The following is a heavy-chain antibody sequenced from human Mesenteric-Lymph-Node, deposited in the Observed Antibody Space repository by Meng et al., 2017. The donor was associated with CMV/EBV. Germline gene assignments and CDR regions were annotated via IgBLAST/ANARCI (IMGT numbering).Heavy chain of an antibody. CDR2: ISSDGTSI. CDR1: GFTFSNHW. V-gene: IGHV3-74*01. CDR3: ARDSATFSYYYGMDV. Sequence: GESLKISCAVSGFTFSNHWMHWVRQAPGKGLVWVACISSDGTSISYAESVKSRFTISRDNAKNTLYLQMNSLRVEDTAVFYCARDSATFSYYYGMDVWGQGTTVTVSS. D-gene: IGHD2/OR15-2a*01. J-gene: IGHJ6*02.